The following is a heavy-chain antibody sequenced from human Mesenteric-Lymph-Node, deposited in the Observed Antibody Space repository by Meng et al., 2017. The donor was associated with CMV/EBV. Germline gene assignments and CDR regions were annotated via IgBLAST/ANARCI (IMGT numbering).Heavy chain of an antibody. CDR1: GYTFTFYY. CDR2: MNPNSGNT. CDR3: ARQCSSSSCHGQLDP. Sequence: SGYTFTFYYINWVRQATGQGLEWMGWMNPNSGNTGSAQKFQGRVTMTRNTSINTAYMELSSLRSEDTAVYYCARQCSSSSCHGQLDPWGQGTLVTVSS. D-gene: IGHD2-2*01. V-gene: IGHV1-8*01. J-gene: IGHJ5*02.